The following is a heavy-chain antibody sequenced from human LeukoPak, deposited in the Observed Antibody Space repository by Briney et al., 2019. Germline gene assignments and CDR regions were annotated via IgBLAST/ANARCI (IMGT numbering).Heavy chain of an antibody. CDR2: IYYSGST. CDR1: GGSISSGGYS. D-gene: IGHD1-26*01. J-gene: IGHJ4*02. CDR3: AGGISVGATYFDY. V-gene: IGHV4-31*03. Sequence: SETLSLTCTVSGGSISSGGYSWSWIRQHPGKGLEWIGYIYYSGSTYYNPSLKSRVTISVDTSKNQFSLKLSSVTAADTAVYYCAGGISVGATYFDYWGQGTLVTVSS.